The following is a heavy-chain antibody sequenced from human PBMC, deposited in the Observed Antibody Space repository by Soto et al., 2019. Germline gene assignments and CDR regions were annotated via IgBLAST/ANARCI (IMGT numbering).Heavy chain of an antibody. V-gene: IGHV4-61*01. J-gene: IGHJ6*02. CDR1: GCSVSSGSYY. CDR2: IYYSGST. D-gene: IGHD3-16*01. CDR3: ARDVLGGYYGMDV. Sequence: QVQLQESGPGLVKPSETLSLPCNVSGCSVSSGSYYWSWIRQPPGKGLEWIGYIYYSGSTNYNPSPKCRVPISVDTSNNQFSLKLTSVTAADTAVYYCARDVLGGYYGMDVWVQGTTVTVSS.